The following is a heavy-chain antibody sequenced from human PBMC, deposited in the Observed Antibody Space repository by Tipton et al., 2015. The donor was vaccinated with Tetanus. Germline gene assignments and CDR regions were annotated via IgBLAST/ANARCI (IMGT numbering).Heavy chain of an antibody. D-gene: IGHD3-22*01. V-gene: IGHV4-30-4*01. CDR1: GGSISSDAHY. Sequence: TLSLTCTVSGGSISSDAHYWSWIRQAPGKGLEWLGYISHRGTTHYYPSLLSRVTLSLDTARGQFSLKLTSVTAADAAVYFCARDRRDFAYDSRGFYSPLYYFDNWGQGVRVTVSS. CDR3: ARDRRDFAYDSRGFYSPLYYFDN. J-gene: IGHJ4*02. CDR2: ISHRGTT.